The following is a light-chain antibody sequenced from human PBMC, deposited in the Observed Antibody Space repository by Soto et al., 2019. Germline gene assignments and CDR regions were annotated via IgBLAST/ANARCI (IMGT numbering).Light chain of an antibody. CDR3: SSYTSTSTVV. CDR1: SSDVGGYNY. Sequence: QSVLTQPASVSGSPGQSITLSCTGTSSDVGGYNYVSWYQQHPGKAPKLMIYDVSNRPSGVSNRFSGSKSDNTASLAISGLQAEDEADYYCSSYTSTSTVVFGGGTQLTVL. J-gene: IGLJ2*01. V-gene: IGLV2-14*01. CDR2: DVS.